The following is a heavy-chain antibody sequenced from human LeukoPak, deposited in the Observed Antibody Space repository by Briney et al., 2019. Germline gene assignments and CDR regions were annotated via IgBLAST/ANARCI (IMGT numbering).Heavy chain of an antibody. D-gene: IGHD3-22*01. V-gene: IGHV5-51*01. CDR3: ARTNDTAPEWLLPLTPGFYFDY. CDR1: GYSFTSYW. J-gene: IGHJ4*02. Sequence: GESLKISCKGSGYSFTSYWIGWVRQMPGKGLEWMGIIYPGDSDTRYSPSFQGQVTISADKSISTAYLQWSSLKASDTAMYYCARTNDTAPEWLLPLTPGFYFDYWGQGTLVTVSS. CDR2: IYPGDSDT.